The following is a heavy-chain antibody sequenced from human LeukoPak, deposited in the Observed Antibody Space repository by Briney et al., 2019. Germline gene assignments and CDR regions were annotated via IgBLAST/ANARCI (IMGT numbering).Heavy chain of an antibody. CDR2: IYSRGST. CDR3: ARFSGSVDAFDI. J-gene: IGHJ3*02. Sequence: PSESLSLTCTVSGVSITSYSWSWIRQPPGKGLESLGYIYSRGSTNYNPSLKSRVTMSVDTSKNQFSRKLTSVTAADTAVYYCARFSGSVDAFDIWGRGTMVTVSS. CDR1: GVSITSYS. D-gene: IGHD1-26*01. V-gene: IGHV4-59*08.